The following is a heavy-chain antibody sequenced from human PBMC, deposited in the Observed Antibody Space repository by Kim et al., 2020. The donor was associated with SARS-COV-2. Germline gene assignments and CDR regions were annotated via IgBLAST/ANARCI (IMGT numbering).Heavy chain of an antibody. CDR3: ASPNAGGMATIFGADYGMDV. CDR1: GGTFSSYA. V-gene: IGHV1-69*13. D-gene: IGHD3-9*01. Sequence: SVKVSCKASGGTFSSYAISWVRQAPGQGLEWMGGIIPIFGTANYAQKFQGRVTITADESTSTAYMELSSLRSEDTAVYYCASPNAGGMATIFGADYGMDVWGQGTTVTVSS. J-gene: IGHJ6*02. CDR2: IIPIFGTA.